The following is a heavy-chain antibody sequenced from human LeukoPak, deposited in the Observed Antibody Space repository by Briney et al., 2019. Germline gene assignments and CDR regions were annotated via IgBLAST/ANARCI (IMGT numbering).Heavy chain of an antibody. V-gene: IGHV1-2*06. CDR3: ARRGRYYTACFI. D-gene: IGHD1-26*01. Sequence: ASLKLSCTASGYTFTGYYMHWVRQAPGQGLEWMGRINPNSGGTNYAQKLQGRVTMTRDTSISTAYMELSRLRSDDTAVYYCARRGRYYTACFIWGQGTMVTVSS. CDR2: INPNSGGT. J-gene: IGHJ3*02. CDR1: GYTFTGYY.